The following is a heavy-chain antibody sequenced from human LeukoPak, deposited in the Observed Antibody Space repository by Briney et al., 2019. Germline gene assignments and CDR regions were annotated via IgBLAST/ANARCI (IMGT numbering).Heavy chain of an antibody. J-gene: IGHJ3*02. D-gene: IGHD3-22*01. Sequence: GGSLRLSCAASGFTFSSYEMNWARQAPGKGLEWVSYISSSGSTIYYADSVKGRFTISRDNAKNSLYLQMNSLRAEDTAVYYCARDRNYYDSSGYYAYGAFDIWGQGTMVTVSS. CDR1: GFTFSSYE. V-gene: IGHV3-48*03. CDR2: ISSSGSTI. CDR3: ARDRNYYDSSGYYAYGAFDI.